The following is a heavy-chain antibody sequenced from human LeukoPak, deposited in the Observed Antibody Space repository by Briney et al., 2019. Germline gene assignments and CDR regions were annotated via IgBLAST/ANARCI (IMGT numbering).Heavy chain of an antibody. CDR1: GYSISSGYY. V-gene: IGHV4-38-2*01. D-gene: IGHD3-10*01. CDR3: ARRYGSGSYLH. J-gene: IGHJ4*02. Sequence: SETLSLTCAVSGYSISSGYYWGWIRQPPGKGLEWIGSIYHSGNTYYNPSLKSRVTISVDTSKNQFSPKLSSVTAADTAVYYCARRYGSGSYLHWGQGTLVTVSS. CDR2: IYHSGNT.